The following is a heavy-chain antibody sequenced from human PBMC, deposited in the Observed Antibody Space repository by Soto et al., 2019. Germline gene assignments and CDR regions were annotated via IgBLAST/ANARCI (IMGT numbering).Heavy chain of an antibody. J-gene: IGHJ6*04. Sequence: SVKVSCKASGGTFSSYTISWVRQAPGQGLEWMGRIIPILGIANYAQKFQGRVTITADKSTSTAYMELSSLRSEDTAVYYCARPRGYCSGGSCPQNGMDVWGKGTTVTVST. CDR2: IIPILGIA. CDR1: GGTFSSYT. CDR3: ARPRGYCSGGSCPQNGMDV. D-gene: IGHD2-15*01. V-gene: IGHV1-69*02.